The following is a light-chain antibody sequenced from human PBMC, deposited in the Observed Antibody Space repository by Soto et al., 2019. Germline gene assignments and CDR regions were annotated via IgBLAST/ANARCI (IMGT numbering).Light chain of an antibody. CDR2: DVT. Sequence: ALTQPASVSGSPGQSITISCTGTSSDVGGYNYVSWYQQHPGRAPKLIIYDVTNRPSGISNRFSGSKSGNTASLTISGLQTEDEADYYCISFTSRHIYVFGTGTKVTVL. V-gene: IGLV2-14*03. CDR1: SSDVGGYNY. CDR3: ISFTSRHIYV. J-gene: IGLJ1*01.